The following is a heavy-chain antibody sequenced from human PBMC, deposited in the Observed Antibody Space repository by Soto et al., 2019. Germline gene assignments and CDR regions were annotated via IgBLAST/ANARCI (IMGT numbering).Heavy chain of an antibody. CDR2: IYGSGST. D-gene: IGHD3-3*01. Sequence: LSLTCTISGGAIGSHYWTWIRQPAGKGLEWIGRIYGSGSTKYNPSLQSRVTMSLDTSKNQFSLRLESVTAADTAVYYCARGQRFSDWFDPWGQGTLVTVSS. CDR1: GGAIGSHY. CDR3: ARGQRFSDWFDP. J-gene: IGHJ5*02. V-gene: IGHV4-4*07.